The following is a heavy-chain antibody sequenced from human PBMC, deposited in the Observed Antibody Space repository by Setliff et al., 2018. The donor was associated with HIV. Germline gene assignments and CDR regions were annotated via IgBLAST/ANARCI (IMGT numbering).Heavy chain of an antibody. V-gene: IGHV4-34*01. CDR1: GGAFNEFY. CDR3: ARFSSTGWRRAFDA. J-gene: IGHJ3*01. CDR2: IDHSGST. D-gene: IGHD6-19*01. Sequence: SETLSLTCAVYGGAFNEFYWGWIRQPPGKGLEWIGEIDHSGSTNNNPSLKSRLTISVDTSKKQFSLRLTSLTAADTAVYFCARFSSTGWRRAFDAWGQGTKVTVSS.